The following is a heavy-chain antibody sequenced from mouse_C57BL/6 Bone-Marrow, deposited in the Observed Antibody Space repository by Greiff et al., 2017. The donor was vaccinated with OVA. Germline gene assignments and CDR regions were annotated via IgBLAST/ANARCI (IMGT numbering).Heavy chain of an antibody. CDR2: INPSNGGT. CDR3: ASGGATVVEDSYFDY. Sequence: QVQLQQPGTELVKPGASVKLSCKASGYTFTSYWMHWVKQRPGQGLEWIGNINPSNGGTNYNEKFKSKATLTVDKSSSTAYMQLSGLTSEDSAVYYCASGGATVVEDSYFDYWGQGTTLTVSS. CDR1: GYTFTSYW. J-gene: IGHJ2*01. V-gene: IGHV1-53*01. D-gene: IGHD1-1*01.